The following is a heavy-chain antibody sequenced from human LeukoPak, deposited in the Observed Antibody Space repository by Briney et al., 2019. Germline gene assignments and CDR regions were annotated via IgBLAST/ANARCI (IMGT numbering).Heavy chain of an antibody. J-gene: IGHJ4*02. D-gene: IGHD2-2*01. CDR3: VRDRTKYCSSTSCPLDY. Sequence: ASVKVSCKASGYTFTGYYLHWVRQAPGQGLEWMGWINPHSGGTDYAQKFQGRVTMTRDTSISTAYMELSRLRSDDTAVYYCVRDRTKYCSSTSCPLDYWGQGTLVTVSS. CDR2: INPHSGGT. V-gene: IGHV1-2*02. CDR1: GYTFTGYY.